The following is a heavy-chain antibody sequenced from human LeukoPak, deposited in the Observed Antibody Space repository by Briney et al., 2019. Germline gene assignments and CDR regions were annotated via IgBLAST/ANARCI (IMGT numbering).Heavy chain of an antibody. CDR2: IYSGGST. D-gene: IGHD6-6*01. CDR3: ARGIAAPDDAFDI. V-gene: IGHV3-53*01. J-gene: IGHJ3*02. Sequence: GGSLRLSCAASGFIVSRNFMNWVRQAPGKGLEWVSVIYSGGSTDYADSVKGRFTISRDNSKNTLYLQMNSLRVEDTAVYYCARGIAAPDDAFDIWGQGTMVTVSS. CDR1: GFIVSRNF.